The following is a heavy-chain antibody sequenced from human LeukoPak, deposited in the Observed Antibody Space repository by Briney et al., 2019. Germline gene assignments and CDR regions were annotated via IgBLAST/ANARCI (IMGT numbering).Heavy chain of an antibody. CDR2: IYYSGST. J-gene: IGHJ4*02. CDR3: ARDQYSSSSFDY. V-gene: IGHV4-31*03. D-gene: IGHD6-6*01. Sequence: SETLSLTCTVSGGSISSGGHYWSWIRQHPGKGLEWIGHIYYSGSTYYNPSLKSRVTISVDTSKNQFSLKLSSVTAADTAVYYCARDQYSSSSFDYWGQGTLVTVSS. CDR1: GGSISSGGHY.